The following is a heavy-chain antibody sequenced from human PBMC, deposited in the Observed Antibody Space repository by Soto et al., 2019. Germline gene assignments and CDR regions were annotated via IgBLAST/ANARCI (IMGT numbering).Heavy chain of an antibody. V-gene: IGHV3-30*18. D-gene: IGHD5-18*01. Sequence: GGSLRLSCAASGFTFSSYGMHWVRQAPGKGLEWVAVISYDGSNKYYADSVKGRFTISRDNSKNTLYLQMNSLRAEDTAVYYCAKDTTDTAVNPIVYWGQGTLVTVSS. CDR2: ISYDGSNK. CDR3: AKDTTDTAVNPIVY. CDR1: GFTFSSYG. J-gene: IGHJ4*02.